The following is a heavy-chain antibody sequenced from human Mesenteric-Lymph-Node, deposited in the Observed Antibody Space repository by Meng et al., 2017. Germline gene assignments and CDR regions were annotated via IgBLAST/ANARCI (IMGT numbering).Heavy chain of an antibody. Sequence: GESLKISCAASGLTFSSQAMHWVRQAPGKGLEWVSYISSSGSTIYYADSVKGRFTISRDNAKNSLYLQMNSLRAEDTAVYYCARVEYYDFWSGYYRAFDIWGQGTRVT. CDR1: GLTFSSQA. CDR3: ARVEYYDFWSGYYRAFDI. V-gene: IGHV3-48*03. D-gene: IGHD3-3*01. CDR2: ISSSGSTI. J-gene: IGHJ3*02.